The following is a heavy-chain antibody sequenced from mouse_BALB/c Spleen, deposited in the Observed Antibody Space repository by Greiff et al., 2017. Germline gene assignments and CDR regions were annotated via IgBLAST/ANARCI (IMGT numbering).Heavy chain of an antibody. V-gene: IGHV5-12-1*01. CDR2: ISSGGGST. D-gene: IGHD2-4*01. CDR1: GFAFSSYD. CDR3: ARYDYDDYYAMDY. Sequence: EVQRVESGGGLVKPGGSLKLSCAASGFAFSSYDMSWVRQTPEKRLEWVAYISSGGGSTYYPDTVKGRFTISRDNAKNTLYLQMSSLKSEDTAMYYCARYDYDDYYAMDYWGQGTSVTVSS. J-gene: IGHJ4*01.